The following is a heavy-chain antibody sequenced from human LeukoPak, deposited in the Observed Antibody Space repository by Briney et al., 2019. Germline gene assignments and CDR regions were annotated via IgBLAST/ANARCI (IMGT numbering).Heavy chain of an antibody. CDR1: GGSFSGYY. V-gene: IGHV4-34*01. D-gene: IGHD6-19*01. CDR2: INHSGST. Sequence: SETLSLTCAVYGGSFSGYYWSWIRQPPGKGLEWIGEINHSGSTNYNPSLKSRVTISVDTSKNQFSPKLSSVTAADTAVYYCARVLEGSSGQHWYFDLWGRGTLVTVSS. J-gene: IGHJ2*01. CDR3: ARVLEGSSGQHWYFDL.